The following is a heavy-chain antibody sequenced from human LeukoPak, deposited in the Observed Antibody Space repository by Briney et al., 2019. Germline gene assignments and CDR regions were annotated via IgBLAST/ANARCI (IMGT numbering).Heavy chain of an antibody. CDR2: MNPNSGNT. CDR3: ARPHSSWYYDSSGYPIDY. D-gene: IGHD3-22*01. V-gene: IGHV1-8*01. CDR1: GYTFTSYD. J-gene: IGHJ4*02. Sequence: ASVKVSCKASGYTFTSYDINWVRQATGQGLEWMGWMNPNSGNTGYAQKFQGRVTMTRDTSISTAYMELSSLRSEDTAVYYCARPHSSWYYDSSGYPIDYWGQGTLVTVSS.